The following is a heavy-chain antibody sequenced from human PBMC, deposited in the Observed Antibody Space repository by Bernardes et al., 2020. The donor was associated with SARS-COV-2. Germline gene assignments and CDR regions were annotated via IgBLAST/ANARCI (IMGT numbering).Heavy chain of an antibody. V-gene: IGHV4-31*03. CDR3: ARAPGVVVTAGNWFDP. J-gene: IGHJ5*02. Sequence: LSLTCTVSGGSISSGGYYWSWIRQHPGKGLEWIGYIYYSGSTYYNPSLKSRVTISVDTSKNQFSLKLSSVTAADTAVYYCARAPGVVVTAGNWFDPWGQGTLVTVSS. CDR2: IYYSGST. CDR1: GGSISSGGYY. D-gene: IGHD2-21*02.